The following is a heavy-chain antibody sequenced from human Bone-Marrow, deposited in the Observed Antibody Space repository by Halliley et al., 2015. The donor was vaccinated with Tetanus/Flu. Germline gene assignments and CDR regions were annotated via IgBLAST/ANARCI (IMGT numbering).Heavy chain of an antibody. CDR3: TKDYGSWCGENKPWYGPSPL. Sequence: YADSVKGRCPISRDNSKNTLYLEMNSLRGEDTAIYYCTKDYGSWCGENKPWYGPSPLWGQGTLVTVSS. V-gene: IGHV3-66*01. J-gene: IGHJ4*02. D-gene: IGHD2-15*01.